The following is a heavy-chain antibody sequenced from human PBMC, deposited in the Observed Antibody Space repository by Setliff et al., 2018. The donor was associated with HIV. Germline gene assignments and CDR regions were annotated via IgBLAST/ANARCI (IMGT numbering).Heavy chain of an antibody. V-gene: IGHV4-34*01. CDR3: ARGIPQREYSTSSRLVDY. Sequence: SETLSLTCAVFGGSFSNYYWSWVRQPPGKGLEFIAEIDHEGTTNYNPSLKSRATISVDTSKNHLSLKLTSMTAADTGVYYCARGIPQREYSTSSRLVDYWGQGTLVTVSS. D-gene: IGHD6-6*01. J-gene: IGHJ4*02. CDR2: IDHEGTT. CDR1: GGSFSNYY.